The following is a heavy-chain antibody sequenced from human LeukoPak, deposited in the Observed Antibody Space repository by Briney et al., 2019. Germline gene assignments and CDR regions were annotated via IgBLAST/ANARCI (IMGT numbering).Heavy chain of an antibody. CDR3: AKDHGYSYGLYYYGMGV. Sequence: PGRSLRLSCAASGFTFSSYGMHWVRQAPGKGLEWVAVISYDGSNKYYADSVKGRFTISRDNSKNTLYLQMDSLRAEDTAVYYCAKDHGYSYGLYYYGMGVWGQGTTVTVSS. CDR1: GFTFSSYG. V-gene: IGHV3-30*18. CDR2: ISYDGSNK. J-gene: IGHJ6*02. D-gene: IGHD5-18*01.